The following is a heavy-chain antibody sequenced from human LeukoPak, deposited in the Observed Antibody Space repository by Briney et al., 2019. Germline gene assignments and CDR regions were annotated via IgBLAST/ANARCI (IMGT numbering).Heavy chain of an antibody. D-gene: IGHD3-10*01. CDR3: ARGTRITMVRVYPGGRAQSERGYYFDY. J-gene: IGHJ4*02. V-gene: IGHV4-59*01. Sequence: SETLSLTCTVSGGSISSYYWSWIRQPPGKGLEWIGYIYYSGSTNYNPSLKSRVTISVDTSKNQFSLKLSSVTAADTAVYYCARGTRITMVRVYPGGRAQSERGYYFDYWGQGTLVTVSS. CDR1: GGSISSYY. CDR2: IYYSGST.